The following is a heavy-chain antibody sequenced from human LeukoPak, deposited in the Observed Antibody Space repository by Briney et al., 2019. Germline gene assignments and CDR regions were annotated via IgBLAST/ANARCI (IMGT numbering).Heavy chain of an antibody. D-gene: IGHD3-10*01. J-gene: IGHJ5*02. CDR3: ARVRGESPRWFDP. CDR2: INGDGRNT. Sequence: GGSLRLSCAASGFSLSSYWMHWVRQVPGKGLVWVSRINGDGRNTNYADSVKGRFTVSRDNAKNMLYLQMNSLRAEDTAMYYCARVRGESPRWFDPWGQGTLVTVSS. V-gene: IGHV3-74*01. CDR1: GFSLSSYW.